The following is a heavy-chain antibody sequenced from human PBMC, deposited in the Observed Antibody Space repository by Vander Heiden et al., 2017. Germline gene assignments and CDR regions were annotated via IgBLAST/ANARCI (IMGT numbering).Heavy chain of an antibody. D-gene: IGHD3-3*01. V-gene: IGHV3-33*01. Sequence: HVQLVVSGGGVVPPGRSLRLSCAPSGITFSDYGMHWVRQAPGKGLEWVSIIWYDGSKKYYVDSVKGRVTISRDNSRNRLYLQMNSLRAEDTAMYFCARMSGYHMDYWGQGTVVSVSS. CDR3: ARMSGYHMDY. CDR1: GITFSDYG. J-gene: IGHJ4*02. CDR2: IWYDGSKK.